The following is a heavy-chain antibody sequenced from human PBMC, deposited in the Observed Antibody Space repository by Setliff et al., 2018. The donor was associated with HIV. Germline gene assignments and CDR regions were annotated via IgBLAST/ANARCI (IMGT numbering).Heavy chain of an antibody. CDR3: ARSPYDYVWGSYRAFDY. D-gene: IGHD3-16*02. CDR2: IYTSGST. CDR1: GGSISSYY. V-gene: IGHV4-4*09. J-gene: IGHJ4*02. Sequence: SSETLSLTCTVSGGSISSYYWSWIRQPPGKGLEWIGYIYTSGSTNYNPSLKSRVTISVDTSKNQFSLKLSSVTAADTAVYYCARSPYDYVWGSYRAFDYWGQGTLVTVSS.